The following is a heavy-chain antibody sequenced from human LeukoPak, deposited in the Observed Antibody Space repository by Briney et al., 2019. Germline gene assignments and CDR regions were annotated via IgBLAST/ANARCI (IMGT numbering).Heavy chain of an antibody. CDR3: ARESASRIFDY. V-gene: IGHV3-7*03. CDR2: IKFDGSDK. Sequence: GGSLRLSCAASGFTFSNYWMSWVRQAPGKGLEWVANIKFDGSDKFYVDSVKGRFTISRDNAKNALYLQMNSLRAEDTAVYYCARESASRIFDYWGQGTLVTVSS. D-gene: IGHD1-14*01. J-gene: IGHJ4*02. CDR1: GFTFSNYW.